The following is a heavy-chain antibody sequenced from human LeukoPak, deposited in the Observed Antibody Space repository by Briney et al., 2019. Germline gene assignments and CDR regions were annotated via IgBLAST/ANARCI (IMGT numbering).Heavy chain of an antibody. CDR1: GYTFTGYY. Sequence: ASVKVSCKASGYTFTGYYMHWVRQAPGQGLEWMGWINPNSGGTNYAQKFQGRVTMTRDTSISTAYMELSRLRSDDTAVYYCARARSDSRQPFDYWGQGTLVTVSS. CDR2: INPNSGGT. J-gene: IGHJ4*02. V-gene: IGHV1-2*02. D-gene: IGHD3-22*01. CDR3: ARARSDSRQPFDY.